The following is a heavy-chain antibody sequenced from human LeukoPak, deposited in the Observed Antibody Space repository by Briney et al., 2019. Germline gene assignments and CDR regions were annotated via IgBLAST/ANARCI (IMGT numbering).Heavy chain of an antibody. J-gene: IGHJ4*02. D-gene: IGHD3-3*01. CDR2: ISYDGSNK. V-gene: IGHV3-30-3*01. CDR1: GFTFSSYA. Sequence: GGSLRLSCAASGFTFSSYAMHWVRQAPGKGLEWVAVISYDGSNKYYADSVKGRFTISRDNSKNTLYLQMNSLRAEDTAVYYCARGKVVRFLEWLGYFDYWGQGTLVTVSS. CDR3: ARGKVVRFLEWLGYFDY.